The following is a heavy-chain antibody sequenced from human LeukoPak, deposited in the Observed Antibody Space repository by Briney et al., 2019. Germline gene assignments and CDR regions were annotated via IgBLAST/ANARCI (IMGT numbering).Heavy chain of an antibody. D-gene: IGHD5-18*01. Sequence: PGGSLRLSCAASGLSFSSYDMSWVRQAPGKGLEWVSGIRGSGGSTFYADSVKGRFTISRDNSKNTVYLQMNSLRAEDTALYYCAKDIQGANWGQGTLVTVSS. CDR3: AKDIQGAN. CDR1: GLSFSSYD. J-gene: IGHJ4*02. V-gene: IGHV3-23*01. CDR2: IRGSGGST.